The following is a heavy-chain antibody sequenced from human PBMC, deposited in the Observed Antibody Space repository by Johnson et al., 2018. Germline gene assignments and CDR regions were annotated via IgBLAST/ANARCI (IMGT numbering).Heavy chain of an antibody. D-gene: IGHD4-17*01. CDR1: GFIFGTYS. CDR2: ISTSSSYI. CDR3: ARDLTTVTTNAEYFQP. Sequence: EVQLVESGGGLVKPGGSLRLTCAASGFIFGTYSMNWVRQAPGKGLEWVSSISTSSSYINYADSVKGRFTISKNNAKNSLYLQMNSLRAEDTAVYYCARDLTTVTTNAEYFQPWGQGTLVTVSS. V-gene: IGHV3-21*01. J-gene: IGHJ1*01.